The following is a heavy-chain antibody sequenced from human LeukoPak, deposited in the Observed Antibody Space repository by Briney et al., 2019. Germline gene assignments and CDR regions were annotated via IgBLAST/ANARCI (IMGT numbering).Heavy chain of an antibody. D-gene: IGHD3-16*01. V-gene: IGHV4-39*01. CDR3: ARHLPNTYDYTVD. CDR1: GGSISSNSNY. CDR2: IYHSETT. Sequence: PSETLSLTCTVSGGSISSNSNYWGWIRQPPGKGLEWIGSIYHSETTYYSPSLKSRVTISVDTSKNQLYLKLNSVIAADTAVYYCARHLPNTYDYTVDWGQGTLVTVSS. J-gene: IGHJ4*02.